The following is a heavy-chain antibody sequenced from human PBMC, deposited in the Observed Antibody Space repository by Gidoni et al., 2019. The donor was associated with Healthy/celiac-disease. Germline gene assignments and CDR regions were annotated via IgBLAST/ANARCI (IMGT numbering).Heavy chain of an antibody. CDR1: GYTFTSSG. CDR2: ISAYNGNT. D-gene: IGHD3-16*02. J-gene: IGHJ4*02. CDR3: ARDLFRYYDYVWGSYRGFDY. Sequence: QVQLVQSGAEVKKPGASVKVSCKASGYTFTSSGISWVRQAPGQGLEWMGWISAYNGNTNYAQKLQGRVTMTTDTSTSTAYMELRSLRSDDTAVYYCARDLFRYYDYVWGSYRGFDYWGQGTLVTVSS. V-gene: IGHV1-18*01.